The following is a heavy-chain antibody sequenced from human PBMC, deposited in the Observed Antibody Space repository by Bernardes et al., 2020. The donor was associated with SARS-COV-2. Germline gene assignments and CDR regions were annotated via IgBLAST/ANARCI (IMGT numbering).Heavy chain of an antibody. CDR3: ARNSRGDYALGMFDY. CDR2: IYYNGDT. Sequence: GGSISRYYWSWIRQPPGQGLEWIGYIYYNGDTNSNPFLKSRVTMSVDTSKNQFSLTLSSVTAADTAVYYCARNSRGDYALGMFDYWGQGTLVIVSS. D-gene: IGHD3-10*01. V-gene: IGHV4-59*08. J-gene: IGHJ4*02. CDR1: GGSISRYY.